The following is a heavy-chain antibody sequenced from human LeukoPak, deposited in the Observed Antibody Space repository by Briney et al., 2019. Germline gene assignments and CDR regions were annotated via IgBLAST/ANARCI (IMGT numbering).Heavy chain of an antibody. J-gene: IGHJ3*02. CDR3: ARVGGAIFGVPNRAFDI. CDR1: GYTFTSYG. D-gene: IGHD3-3*01. CDR2: ISAYSGNT. Sequence: ASVTVSRTVSGYTFTSYGISRGGQAAGQGLKRMGWISAYSGNTNDAQKLQGRVTMTTDTSTSTAYMELRSLRSDDTAVYYCARVGGAIFGVPNRAFDIWGQGTMVTVSS. V-gene: IGHV1-18*01.